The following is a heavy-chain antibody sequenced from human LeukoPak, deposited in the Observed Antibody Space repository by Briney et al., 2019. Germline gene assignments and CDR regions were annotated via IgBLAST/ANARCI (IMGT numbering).Heavy chain of an antibody. Sequence: GGSLRLSCAASGFSFSRYWMSWVRQAPGKGLEWVSYISSSGSTIYYADSVRGRFTISRDNAKNSLYLQMNSLRAEDTAVYYCAELGITMIGGVWGKGTTVTISS. J-gene: IGHJ6*04. V-gene: IGHV3-48*03. CDR3: AELGITMIGGV. CDR1: GFSFSRYW. D-gene: IGHD3-10*02. CDR2: ISSSGSTI.